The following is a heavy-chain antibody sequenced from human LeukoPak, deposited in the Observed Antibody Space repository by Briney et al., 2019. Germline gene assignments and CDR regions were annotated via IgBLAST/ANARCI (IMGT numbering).Heavy chain of an antibody. CDR1: GYTFTSYS. CDR2: INAGNGNT. Sequence: ASVKVSCKASGYTFTSYSMHWVRQAPGQRLEWMGWINAGNGNTRYSLKFQGRVTITRDTSASTAYMELSSLRSEDTAVYYCARYYGHAPGLFDQWGQGTLVTVSS. V-gene: IGHV1-3*01. D-gene: IGHD4-17*01. J-gene: IGHJ4*02. CDR3: ARYYGHAPGLFDQ.